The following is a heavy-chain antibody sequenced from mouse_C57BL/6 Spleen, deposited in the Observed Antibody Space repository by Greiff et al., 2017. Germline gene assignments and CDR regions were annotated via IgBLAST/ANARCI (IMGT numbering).Heavy chain of an antibody. Sequence: VKLQQPGTELVKPGASVKLSCKASGYTFTSYWMHWVKQRPGQGLEWIGNINPSNGGTNYNEKFKSKATLTVDKSSSTAYMQLSSLTSEDSAVYNCARGGYYDYGGAYWGQGTLVTVSA. CDR3: ARGGYYDYGGAY. CDR1: GYTFTSYW. D-gene: IGHD2-4*01. CDR2: INPSNGGT. V-gene: IGHV1-53*01. J-gene: IGHJ3*01.